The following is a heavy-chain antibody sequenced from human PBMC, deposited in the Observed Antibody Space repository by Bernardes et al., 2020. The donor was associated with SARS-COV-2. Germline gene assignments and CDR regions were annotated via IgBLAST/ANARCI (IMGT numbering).Heavy chain of an antibody. Sequence: SESLYLTCTVSGGSINSCDYYWSWLRQTPGMGMEWIGYIYYSGSSYYNPSLKSRPTITTDRSKNQFPLKLSSVTAADTAVYYCAREFREVMAPFDSWGQGTLVTVSS. CDR1: GGSINSCDYY. CDR2: IYYSGSS. V-gene: IGHV4-30-4*01. D-gene: IGHD3-16*01. CDR3: AREFREVMAPFDS. J-gene: IGHJ4*02.